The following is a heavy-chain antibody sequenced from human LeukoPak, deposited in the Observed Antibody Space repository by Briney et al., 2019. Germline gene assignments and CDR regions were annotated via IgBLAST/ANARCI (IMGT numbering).Heavy chain of an antibody. CDR2: INPSGGGT. Sequence: ASVKVSCKASGYTFTSYYMHWVRQAPGQGLEWMGIINPSGGGTSYAQKFQGRVTMTRDMSTSTVYMELSSLRSEDTAVYYCARADQWDGYKYYFDYWGQGTLVTVSS. V-gene: IGHV1-46*01. CDR1: GYTFTSYY. J-gene: IGHJ4*02. CDR3: ARADQWDGYKYYFDY. D-gene: IGHD5-24*01.